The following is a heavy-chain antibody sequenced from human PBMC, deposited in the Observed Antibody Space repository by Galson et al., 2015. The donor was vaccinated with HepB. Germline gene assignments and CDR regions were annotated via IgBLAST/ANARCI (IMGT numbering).Heavy chain of an antibody. Sequence: SLRLSCAASGFTFSRHAMYWVRQAPGKGLEWVSSISATGGSTYYADSVKGRFTISRDNSKSTVFLQLNSLRADGTAVYYCAKDATIFVHSSGYLDYWGQGTLVTISS. CDR2: ISATGGST. V-gene: IGHV3-23*01. CDR3: AKDATIFVHSSGYLDY. CDR1: GFTFSRHA. J-gene: IGHJ4*02. D-gene: IGHD3-22*01.